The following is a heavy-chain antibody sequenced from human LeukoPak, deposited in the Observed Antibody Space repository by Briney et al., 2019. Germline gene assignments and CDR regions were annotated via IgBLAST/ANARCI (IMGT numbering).Heavy chain of an antibody. J-gene: IGHJ4*02. D-gene: IGHD5-18*01. V-gene: IGHV3-21*01. CDR3: AKDRRGYSYGSPQDY. CDR1: GFTFSSYS. CDR2: ISSSSSYI. Sequence: GGSLRLSCAASGFTFSSYSMNWVRQAPGKGLEWVSSISSSSSYIYYADSVKGRFTISRDNSKNTQYLQMNSLRAEDTAVYYCAKDRRGYSYGSPQDYWGQGTLVTVSS.